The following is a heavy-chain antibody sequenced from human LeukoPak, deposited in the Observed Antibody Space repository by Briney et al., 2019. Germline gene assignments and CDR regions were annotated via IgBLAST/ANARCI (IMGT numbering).Heavy chain of an antibody. D-gene: IGHD5-24*01. J-gene: IGHJ4*02. Sequence: PSETLSLTCIVSGGSISSYYWSWIRQPPGKGLEWIGYIYYSGSTNYNPSLKSRVTISVDTSKNQFSLKLSSVTAADTAVYYCARHEEMADFDYWGQGTLVTVSS. CDR2: IYYSGST. CDR1: GGSISSYY. CDR3: ARHEEMADFDY. V-gene: IGHV4-59*08.